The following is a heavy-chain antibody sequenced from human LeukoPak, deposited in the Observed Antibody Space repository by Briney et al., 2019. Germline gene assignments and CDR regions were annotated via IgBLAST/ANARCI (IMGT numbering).Heavy chain of an antibody. CDR3: ARGIAAAGAPYGMDV. V-gene: IGHV1-46*01. CDR2: INPSGGST. D-gene: IGHD6-13*01. Sequence: ASVKVSCKASGYTLTSYYMHWVRQAPGQGLEWMGIINPSGGSTSYAQKFQGRVTMTRDTSTSTVYMELSSLRSEDTSVYYCARGIAAAGAPYGMDVWGQGTTVTVSS. J-gene: IGHJ6*02. CDR1: GYTLTSYY.